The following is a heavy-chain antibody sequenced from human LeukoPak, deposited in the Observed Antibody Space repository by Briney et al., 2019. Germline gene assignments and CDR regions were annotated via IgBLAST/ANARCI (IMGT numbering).Heavy chain of an antibody. Sequence: PSETLSLTCTVSGGSITSYYWSWIRQPAGKGLEWIGRIYSTGTTNYNPPLKSRVTMSVDTSKNQFSLKLSSVTAADTAVYYCARYLMTKVRTDYYYYLDVWGKGTTVTVSS. J-gene: IGHJ6*03. CDR2: IYSTGTT. CDR1: GGSITSYY. CDR3: ARYLMTKVRTDYYYYLDV. V-gene: IGHV4-4*07. D-gene: IGHD4-11*01.